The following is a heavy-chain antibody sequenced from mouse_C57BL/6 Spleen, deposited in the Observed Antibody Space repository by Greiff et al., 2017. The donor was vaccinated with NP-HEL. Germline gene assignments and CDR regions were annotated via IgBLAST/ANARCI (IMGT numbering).Heavy chain of an antibody. CDR1: GYTFTSYG. CDR2: IYPRSGNT. J-gene: IGHJ1*03. CDR3: ARDYYGSGYFDV. D-gene: IGHD1-1*01. Sequence: QVQLQQSGAELARPGASVKLSCKASGYTFTSYGISWVKQRTGQGLEWIGEIYPRSGNTYYNEKFKGKATLTADKSSSTAYMELRSLTSEDSAVYFCARDYYGSGYFDVWGTGTTVTVSS. V-gene: IGHV1-81*01.